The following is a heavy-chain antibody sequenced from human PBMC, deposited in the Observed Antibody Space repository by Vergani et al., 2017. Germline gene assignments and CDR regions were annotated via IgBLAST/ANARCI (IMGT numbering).Heavy chain of an antibody. CDR1: GFTFSNAW. Sequence: EVQLVESGGGLVKPGGSLRLSCAASGFTFSNAWMSWVRQAPGKGLEWVGRIKSKTDGGTTDYAAPVKGRFTISRDDSKNTLYLQMNSLKTEDTAVYYCTTDMEFYSGSYNDYVQNDYWGQGTLVTVSS. D-gene: IGHD1-26*01. V-gene: IGHV3-15*01. CDR3: TTDMEFYSGSYNDYVQNDY. J-gene: IGHJ4*02. CDR2: IKSKTDGGTT.